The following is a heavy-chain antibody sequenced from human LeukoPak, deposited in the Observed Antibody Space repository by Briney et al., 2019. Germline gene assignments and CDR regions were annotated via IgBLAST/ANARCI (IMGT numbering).Heavy chain of an antibody. V-gene: IGHV3-43*01. CDR1: GFTFGDYT. Sequence: GGSLRLSCAASGFTFGDYTVHWVRQPPEKGLEWVSRITWDGTSTYYADSVKGRFTISRDNSKNTLYLQMNSLRAEDTAVYYCAKDSVKVTTVRRVPHYMDVWGKGTTVTISS. D-gene: IGHD4-17*01. CDR2: ITWDGTST. J-gene: IGHJ6*03. CDR3: AKDSVKVTTVRRVPHYMDV.